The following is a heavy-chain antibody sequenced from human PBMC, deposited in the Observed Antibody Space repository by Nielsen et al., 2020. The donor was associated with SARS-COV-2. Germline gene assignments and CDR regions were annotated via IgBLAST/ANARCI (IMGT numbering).Heavy chain of an antibody. J-gene: IGHJ6*02. CDR2: INTNTGNP. V-gene: IGHV7-4-1*02. Sequence: WVRQAPGQGFEWMGWINTNTGNPTYAQGFTGRFVFSLDTSVSTAYLQISSLKAEDTAVYYCARNLFYVLDYYYYYYGMDVWGQGTTVTVSS. CDR3: ARNLFYVLDYYYYYYGMDV. D-gene: IGHD1-1*01.